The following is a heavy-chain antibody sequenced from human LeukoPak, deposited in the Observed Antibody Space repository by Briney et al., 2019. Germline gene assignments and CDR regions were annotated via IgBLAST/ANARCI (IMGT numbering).Heavy chain of an antibody. J-gene: IGHJ4*02. CDR1: GFTFSDYS. Sequence: PGGSLRLSCAASGFTFSDYSMSWVRQAPGKGLEWVSALSGSGGTTYSADSVKGRFTISRDNSQNTLYLQMNSLRAEDTAVYYCAREGLRQSYYFDYWGQGTLVTVAS. V-gene: IGHV3-23*01. CDR3: AREGLRQSYYFDY. CDR2: LSGSGGTT. D-gene: IGHD4-11*01.